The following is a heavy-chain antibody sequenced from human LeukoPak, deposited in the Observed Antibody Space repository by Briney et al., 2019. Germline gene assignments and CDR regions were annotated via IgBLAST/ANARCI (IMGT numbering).Heavy chain of an antibody. D-gene: IGHD3-22*01. J-gene: IGHJ4*02. CDR3: ARGSDLYYYDSPPDY. Sequence: GGSLRLSCAASAFTFSDYYMSWIRQAPGKGLEWVSYISSSGSTIYYADSVKGRFTISRDNAKNSLYLQMNSLRAEDTAVYYCARGSDLYYYDSPPDYWGQGTLVTVSS. CDR1: AFTFSDYY. V-gene: IGHV3-11*04. CDR2: ISSSGSTI.